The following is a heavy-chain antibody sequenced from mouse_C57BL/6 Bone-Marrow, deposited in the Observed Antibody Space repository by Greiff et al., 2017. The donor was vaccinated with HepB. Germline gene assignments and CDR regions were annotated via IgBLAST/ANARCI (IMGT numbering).Heavy chain of an antibody. J-gene: IGHJ3*01. V-gene: IGHV3-6*01. D-gene: IGHD2-1*01. CDR3: ARCPYGNYLFAY. CDR1: GYSITSGYC. Sequence: EVKLQESGPGLVKPSQSLSLTCSVTGYSITSGYCWNWIRQFPGNKLEWMGYISYDGSNNYNPSLKNRLSITRDTSKNQFFLKLNSVTTEDTATYYCARCPYGNYLFAYWGQGTLVTVSA. CDR2: ISYDGSN.